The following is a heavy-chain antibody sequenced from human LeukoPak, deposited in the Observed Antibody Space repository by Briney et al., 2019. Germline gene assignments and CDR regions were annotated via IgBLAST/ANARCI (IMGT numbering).Heavy chain of an antibody. D-gene: IGHD2-21*01. V-gene: IGHV4-61*01. CDR3: ARAIVPGRWNFDY. J-gene: IGHJ4*02. Sequence: SEILSLTCTVSGGSVSSGSYFWSWIRQPPGKGLEWIGYIYYSASTNYNPSLESRVTISVDTSKNQFSLKLSSVTAADTAVYYSARAIVPGRWNFDYWGQGTLFTVSS. CDR1: GGSVSSGSYF. CDR2: IYYSAST.